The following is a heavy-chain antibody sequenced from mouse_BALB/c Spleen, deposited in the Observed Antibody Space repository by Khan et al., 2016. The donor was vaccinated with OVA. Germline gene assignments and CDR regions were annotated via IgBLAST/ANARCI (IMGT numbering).Heavy chain of an antibody. Sequence: EVELVESGGGLVQPGGSRKLSCAASGFTFSDYGMAWVRQAPGKGPEWVAFVSSLAYNFYYADTVTGRFTLSRENAKNTLYLEMSSLRSEDTAMYYCARGGKGGFAYWGQGTLVTVSA. CDR1: GFTFSDYG. CDR3: ARGGKGGFAY. CDR2: VSSLAYNF. J-gene: IGHJ3*01. V-gene: IGHV5-15*02.